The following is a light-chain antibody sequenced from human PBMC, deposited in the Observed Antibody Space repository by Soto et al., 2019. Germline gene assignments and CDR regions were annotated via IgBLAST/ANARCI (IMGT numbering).Light chain of an antibody. CDR1: QSVRSSN. V-gene: IGKV3-20*01. CDR3: QQYGSSPST. J-gene: IGKJ1*01. Sequence: EIVLTQSPGTLSLSPGERATLSCRASQSVRSSNLAWYQQKPGQAPRLLIYGASSRATGIPDRFSGSRSGTDFTLTISRLEPEVFSVYYCQQYGSSPSTFGQGTKVEIK. CDR2: GAS.